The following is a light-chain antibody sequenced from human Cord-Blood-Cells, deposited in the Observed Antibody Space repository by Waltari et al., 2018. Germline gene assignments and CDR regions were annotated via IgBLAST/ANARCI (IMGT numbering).Light chain of an antibody. CDR3: QQSYSTPRT. CDR1: QSISSY. J-gene: IGKJ1*01. Sequence: DIKLTQAPSSLSASVGDRVKITCRASQSISSYLNWYQQKSGKAAKLLIYAAFSLQSWCPSRFSVSGYWTDCTLTISCLQPEDFAAYYCQQSYSTPRTFGQGTKVEIK. V-gene: IGKV1-39*01. CDR2: AAF.